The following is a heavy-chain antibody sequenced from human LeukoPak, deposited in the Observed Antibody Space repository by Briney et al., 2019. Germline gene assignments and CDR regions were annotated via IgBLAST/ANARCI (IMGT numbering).Heavy chain of an antibody. CDR2: IYYSGST. D-gene: IGHD3-3*01. J-gene: IGHJ5*02. CDR3: ARDWRDDPRPGWFDP. Sequence: GSLRLSCAASGFTFSSYGMSWVRQAPGKGLEWIGSIYYSGSTYYNPSLKSRVTISVDTSKNQFSLKLSSVTAADTAVYYCARDWRDDPRPGWFDPWGQGTLVTVSS. CDR1: GFTFSSYG. V-gene: IGHV4-39*07.